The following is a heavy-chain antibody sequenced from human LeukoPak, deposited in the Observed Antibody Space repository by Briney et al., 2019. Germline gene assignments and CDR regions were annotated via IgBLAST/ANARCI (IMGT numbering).Heavy chain of an antibody. CDR3: ARDPGDCGGDCYSGLGAFDY. Sequence: SETLSLTCTVSGGSISSSSYYWGWIRQPPGKGLEWIGSIYYSGSTYYNPSLKSRVTISVDTSKNQFSLKLSSVTAADTAVYYCARDPGDCGGDCYSGLGAFDYWGQGTLVTVSS. D-gene: IGHD2-21*02. J-gene: IGHJ4*02. CDR1: GGSISSSSYY. CDR2: IYYSGST. V-gene: IGHV4-39*07.